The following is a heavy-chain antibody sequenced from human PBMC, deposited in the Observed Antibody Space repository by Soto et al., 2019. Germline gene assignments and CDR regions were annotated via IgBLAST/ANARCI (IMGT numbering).Heavy chain of an antibody. CDR2: ISSSSSTI. CDR1: GFTFSSYS. D-gene: IGHD2-15*01. J-gene: IGHJ6*02. V-gene: IGHV3-48*02. Sequence: GGSLRLSCAASGFTFSSYSMNWVRQAPGKGLEWVSYISSSSSTIYYADSVKGRFTISRDNAKNSLYLQMNSLRDEDTAVYYCARDPTYLGYCSGGSCPSYYYYGMDVWGQGTTVTVS. CDR3: ARDPTYLGYCSGGSCPSYYYYGMDV.